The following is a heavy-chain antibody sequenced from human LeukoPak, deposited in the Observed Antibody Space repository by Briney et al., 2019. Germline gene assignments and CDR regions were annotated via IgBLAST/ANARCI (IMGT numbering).Heavy chain of an antibody. Sequence: SETLSLACTVSGASISIYSWSWLRQPPGQGLEWIGYIYDSGSPNYNSSLKSRVSMSVDASRNQFSLKVNSVTVADTAVYYCARGDFCSSTSCYLRPMDVWGKGTTVTVSS. CDR2: IYDSGSP. CDR3: ARGDFCSSTSCYLRPMDV. CDR1: GASISIYS. J-gene: IGHJ6*03. V-gene: IGHV4-59*01. D-gene: IGHD2-2*01.